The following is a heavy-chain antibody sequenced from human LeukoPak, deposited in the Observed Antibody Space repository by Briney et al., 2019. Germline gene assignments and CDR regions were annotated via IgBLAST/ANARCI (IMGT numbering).Heavy chain of an antibody. CDR2: INPSGGST. D-gene: IGHD3-3*01. CDR1: GYTFTSYY. J-gene: IGHJ4*02. CDR3: ARDSGGDDWSGYCDY. Sequence: ASVKVSCKASGYTFTSYYMHWVRQAPGQGLEWMGIINPSGGSTSYTQKLQGRVTMTRDTSTSTVYMELSSLRSEDTAVYYCARDSGGDDWSGYCDYWGQGTLVTVSS. V-gene: IGHV1-46*01.